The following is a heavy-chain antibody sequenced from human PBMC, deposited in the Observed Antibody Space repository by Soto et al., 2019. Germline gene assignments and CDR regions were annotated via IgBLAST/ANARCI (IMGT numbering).Heavy chain of an antibody. CDR3: AKDRPTSYYYDSSGYYRVYYFDY. CDR1: GFTFSSYA. J-gene: IGHJ4*02. CDR2: ISGSGGST. V-gene: IGHV3-23*01. D-gene: IGHD3-22*01. Sequence: VGSLRLSCAASGFTFSSYAMSWVRQAPGKGLEWVSAISGSGGSTYYADSVKGRFTISRDNSKNTLYLQMNSLRAEDTAVYYCAKDRPTSYYYDSSGYYRVYYFDYWGQGTLVTVSS.